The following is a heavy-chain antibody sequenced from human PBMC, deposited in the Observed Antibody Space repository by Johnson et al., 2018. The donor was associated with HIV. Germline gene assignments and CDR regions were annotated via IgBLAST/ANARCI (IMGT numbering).Heavy chain of an antibody. D-gene: IGHD3-16*01. CDR1: GFTFSSYG. V-gene: IGHV3-30*02. J-gene: IGHJ3*02. CDR2: IWYDGSNK. CDR3: AKEAYYVEAFDI. Sequence: QVQLVESGGGVVQPGGSLRLSCAASGFTFSSYGMHWVRQAPGKGLEWVAVIWYDGSNKYYADSVKGLFTISRDNSKNTLYLQMNILRAEDTAVYFCAKEAYYVEAFDIWGQGTMVTVSS.